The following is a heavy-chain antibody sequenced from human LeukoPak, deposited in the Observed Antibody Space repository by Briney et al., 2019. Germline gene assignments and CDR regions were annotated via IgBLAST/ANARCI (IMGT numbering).Heavy chain of an antibody. Sequence: GGSLRPSCAASGFSFSSYAMNWVRQAPGKGLERVSSISVGGHSTYNADSVKGRFTISRDDSKNTLYLQMNSLRLEDTALYYCAKSAHMAPFIMDAFDIWGQGTMVTVSS. V-gene: IGHV3-23*01. D-gene: IGHD2-21*01. CDR2: ISVGGHST. J-gene: IGHJ3*02. CDR1: GFSFSSYA. CDR3: AKSAHMAPFIMDAFDI.